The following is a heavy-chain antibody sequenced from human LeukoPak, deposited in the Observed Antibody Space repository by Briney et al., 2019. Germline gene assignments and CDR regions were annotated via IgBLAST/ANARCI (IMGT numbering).Heavy chain of an antibody. V-gene: IGHV4-59*01. CDR1: GGPISSYY. CDR3: ARGVYIAAAQYGY. CDR2: IYYSGTT. J-gene: IGHJ4*02. Sequence: PSETLSLTCTVSGGPISSYYWSWIRQPPGKRLEWIGYIYYSGTTNYNPSLKSRVTISVDTSKNQFSLKLSSVTAADTAVYYCARGVYIAAAQYGYWGQGTLVTVSS. D-gene: IGHD6-13*01.